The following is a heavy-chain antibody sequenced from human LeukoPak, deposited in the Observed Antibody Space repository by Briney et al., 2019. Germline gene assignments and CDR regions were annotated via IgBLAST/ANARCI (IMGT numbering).Heavy chain of an antibody. V-gene: IGHV1-18*01. D-gene: IGHD5-18*01. CDR1: GYTFTSYG. CDR3: AREGFDYSYGPDAYMDV. Sequence: ASVKVSCKASGYTFTSYGISWVRQAPGQGLEWMGWISAYNGNTNYAQKLQGRVTMTTDTSTSTAYMELRSLRSDDTAVYYCAREGFDYSYGPDAYMDVWGKGTTVTISS. CDR2: ISAYNGNT. J-gene: IGHJ6*03.